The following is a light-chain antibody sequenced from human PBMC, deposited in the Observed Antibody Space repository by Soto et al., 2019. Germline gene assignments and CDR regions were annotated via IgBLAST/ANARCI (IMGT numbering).Light chain of an antibody. CDR1: QDIRSN. CDR3: LQDYSYPWT. V-gene: IGKV1-6*01. CDR2: AAS. Sequence: AIQMTQSPSSLSASVGDRVTITCRASQDIRSNFGWFQQRPGEAPNLLIYAASSLQRGVLSRFSGSGSGTDFTLTISSLQPEDFATYYCLQDYSYPWTFGQGTKVEIK. J-gene: IGKJ1*01.